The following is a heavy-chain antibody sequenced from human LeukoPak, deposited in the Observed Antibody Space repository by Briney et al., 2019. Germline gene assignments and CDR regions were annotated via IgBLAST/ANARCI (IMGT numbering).Heavy chain of an antibody. CDR3: AKEGPTEWNYYYYYMDV. J-gene: IGHJ6*03. Sequence: PGGSLRLSCAASGFTFSSYGMPWVRQAPGKGLEWVAFIRYDGSNKYYADSVKGRFTISRDNSKNTLYLQMNSLRAEDTAVYYCAKEGPTEWNYYYYYMDVWGKGTTVTVSS. CDR1: GFTFSSYG. D-gene: IGHD3-3*01. CDR2: IRYDGSNK. V-gene: IGHV3-30*02.